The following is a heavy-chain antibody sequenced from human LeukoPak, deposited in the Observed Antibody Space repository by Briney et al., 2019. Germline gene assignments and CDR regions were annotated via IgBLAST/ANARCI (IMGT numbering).Heavy chain of an antibody. D-gene: IGHD4-17*01. V-gene: IGHV4-39*01. J-gene: IGHJ4*02. CDR1: GGSISSSTYY. CDR3: ARRGSTVTTPGF. CDR2: IYYSGNT. Sequence: SETLSLTCTVSGGSISSSTYYWGWIRQPPGKGLEWIGNIYYSGNTYYNPSLKSRVTISVDTSKNQFSLELISVTAADTAVYYCARRGSTVTTPGFWGQGTLVTVSS.